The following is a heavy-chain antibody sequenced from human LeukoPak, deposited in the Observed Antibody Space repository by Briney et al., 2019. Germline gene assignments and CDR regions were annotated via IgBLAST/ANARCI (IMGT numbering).Heavy chain of an antibody. Sequence: GASVKVSCKASGYTFTSYGISWVRQAPGQGLEWMGWISAYNGNTNYAQKLQGRVTMTTDTSTSTAYMELRSLRSDDTAVYYCAGDISLTMVRGILNWFDPWGQGTLVNVS. CDR2: ISAYNGNT. D-gene: IGHD3-10*01. CDR1: GYTFTSYG. V-gene: IGHV1-18*01. CDR3: AGDISLTMVRGILNWFDP. J-gene: IGHJ5*02.